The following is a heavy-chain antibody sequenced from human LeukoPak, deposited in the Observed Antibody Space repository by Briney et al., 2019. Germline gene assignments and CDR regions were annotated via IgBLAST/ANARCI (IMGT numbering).Heavy chain of an antibody. D-gene: IGHD6-19*01. CDR2: ISSSSSYI. CDR3: AKAGIGVVGYFDY. CDR1: GFTFSSYS. J-gene: IGHJ4*02. V-gene: IGHV3-21*04. Sequence: GGSLRLSCAASGFTFSSYSMNWVRQAPGKGLEWVSSISSSSSYIYYADSVKGRFTISRDNSKNTLYLQMNSLRDEDTALYYCAKAGIGVVGYFDYWGQGTLVTVSS.